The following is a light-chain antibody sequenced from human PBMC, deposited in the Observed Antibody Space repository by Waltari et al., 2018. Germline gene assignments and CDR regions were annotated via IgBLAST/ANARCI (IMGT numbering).Light chain of an antibody. CDR3: QQRYKWPLT. J-gene: IGKJ4*01. V-gene: IGKV3-11*01. CDR1: QSVSTY. CDR2: DSS. Sequence: EIVLNQPPATLTLSPGERAPLSCRASQSVSTYLAGYQQRPGQPPRLLVYDSSSRATGIPARFSGSGSETDFTLTISSLEPEDFAVYYCQQRYKWPLTFGGGSKVEI.